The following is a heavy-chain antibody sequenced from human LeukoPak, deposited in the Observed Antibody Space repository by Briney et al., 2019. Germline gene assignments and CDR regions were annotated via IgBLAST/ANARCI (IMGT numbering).Heavy chain of an antibody. CDR1: GGSIRSDDYY. V-gene: IGHV4-30-4*08. D-gene: IGHD2-15*01. CDR2: IFYTGNT. Sequence: SESLSLTCTVSGGSIRSDDYYWSWIRQPPGKGLEWIGYIFYTGNTHYNPSLQSRVTFSLDTSKNQFSLKLSSVTAADTAVYFCATVVVVAATNYYYYATDVWGQGTTVTVSS. CDR3: ATVVVVAATNYYYYATDV. J-gene: IGHJ6*02.